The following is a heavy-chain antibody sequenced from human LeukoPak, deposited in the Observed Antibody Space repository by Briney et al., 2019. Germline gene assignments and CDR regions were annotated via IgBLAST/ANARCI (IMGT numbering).Heavy chain of an antibody. CDR2: ISGDGFST. J-gene: IGHJ4*02. Sequence: GGSLRLSCEASGFTFNIYAMSWVRQAPGKGLEWVSTISGDGFSTYYADSLNGRFTISRDNSRTTLYLQMNSLRVEDTAVYYCAKRADVQEPNPVLPFDYWGQGTLVTVSS. CDR1: GFTFNIYA. CDR3: AKRADVQEPNPVLPFDY. D-gene: IGHD2-15*01. V-gene: IGHV3-23*01.